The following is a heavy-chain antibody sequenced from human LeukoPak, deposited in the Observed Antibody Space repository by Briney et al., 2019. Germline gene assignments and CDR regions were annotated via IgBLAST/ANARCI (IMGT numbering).Heavy chain of an antibody. Sequence: PGRSLRLSCAASGFSFSSESIHWVRQAPGKGLEWVAVISYDGSKKYSADSVKGRFTISRDNSKSTVYLQMNSLTTVDTAVYYCARDRWDTSGYCLDYWGQGTLVTVSS. D-gene: IGHD3-22*01. CDR1: GFSFSSES. V-gene: IGHV3-30*03. CDR2: ISYDGSKK. CDR3: ARDRWDTSGYCLDY. J-gene: IGHJ4*02.